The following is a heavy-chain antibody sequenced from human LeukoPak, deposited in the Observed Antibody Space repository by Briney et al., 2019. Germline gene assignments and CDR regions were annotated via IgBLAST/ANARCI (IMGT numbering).Heavy chain of an antibody. Sequence: SETLSLTCIVSGGSISSSSYYWGWIRQPPGKGLEWIGSIYYSGSTYYNPSLKSRVTISVDTSKNQFSLKLSSVTAADTAVYYCAKDSSGYYYGNNWFDPWGQGTLVTVSS. CDR3: AKDSSGYYYGNNWFDP. CDR1: GGSISSSSYY. J-gene: IGHJ5*02. V-gene: IGHV4-39*07. D-gene: IGHD3-22*01. CDR2: IYYSGST.